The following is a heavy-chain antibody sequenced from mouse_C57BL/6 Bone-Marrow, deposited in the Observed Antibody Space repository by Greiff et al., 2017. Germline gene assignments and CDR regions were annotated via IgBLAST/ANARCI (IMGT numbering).Heavy chain of an antibody. J-gene: IGHJ4*01. D-gene: IGHD2-12*01. CDR1: GFSLTSYG. V-gene: IGHV2-6*01. CDR2: IWGVGST. CDR3: ARSLYYSAMDY. Sequence: VQGVESGPGLVAPSQSLSITCTVSGFSLTSYGVDWVRQSPGKGLEWLGVIWGVGSTNYNSAHKSRMSISKDNSKSQVFLRMNSRQTDYTAIYYCARSLYYSAMDYWGQGTSVTVSS.